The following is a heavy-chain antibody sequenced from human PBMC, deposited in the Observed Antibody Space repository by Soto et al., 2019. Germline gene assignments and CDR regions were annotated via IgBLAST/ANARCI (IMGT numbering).Heavy chain of an antibody. J-gene: IGHJ2*01. D-gene: IGHD3-22*01. CDR1: EDTFRNYA. Sequence: QVELVQSGAEVNKPGSSVKVSCQASEDTFRNYAISWVRHTPGQGLEWMGGIIPIFGTANYAQKFQGRVTITAATSANTVFLKLSILRCEDTAVYYCASTKYDSSAYYFWDLGLGGRSTLVTVSS. CDR2: IIPIFGTA. CDR3: ASTKYDSSAYYFWDLGL. V-gene: IGHV1-69*06.